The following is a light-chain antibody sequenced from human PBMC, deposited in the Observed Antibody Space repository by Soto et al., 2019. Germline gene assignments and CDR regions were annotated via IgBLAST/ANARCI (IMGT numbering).Light chain of an antibody. J-gene: IGKJ1*01. CDR3: QHYNSYSGA. CDR2: KAS. Sequence: DIQMTQSPSTLSGSVGDRVTITCRASQTISSWLAWYQQKPGKAPKLLIYKASTLKSGVPSRFSGSGSGTDFTLTISSLQPDDFATYYCQHYNSYSGAFGQGTKVELK. V-gene: IGKV1-5*03. CDR1: QTISSW.